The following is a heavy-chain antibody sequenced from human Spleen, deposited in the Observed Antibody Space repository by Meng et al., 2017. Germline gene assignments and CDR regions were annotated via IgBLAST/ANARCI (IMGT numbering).Heavy chain of an antibody. Sequence: QGPLRGSGPGLVKLSGTPSLTCSVSGGSISTNNWWTWVRQPPGKGLEWIGEIFQSGTTNYNPSLKSRVTISVDTSKNQFSLKLSSVTAADTAVYYCARSVNWFDPWGQGTLVTVSS. CDR3: ARSVNWFDP. V-gene: IGHV4-4*02. D-gene: IGHD5/OR15-5a*01. CDR2: IFQSGTT. J-gene: IGHJ5*02. CDR1: GGSISTNNW.